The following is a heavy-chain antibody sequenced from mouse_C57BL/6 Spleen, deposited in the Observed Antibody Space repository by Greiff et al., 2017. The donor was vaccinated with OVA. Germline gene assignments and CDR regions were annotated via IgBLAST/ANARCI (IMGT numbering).Heavy chain of an antibody. CDR3: ARNYGSGGYAMDY. Sequence: VQLQQPGAELVMPGASVKLSCKASGYTFTSYWMHWVKQRPGQGLEWIGEIDPSDSYTNYNQKVKGKSTLTVDKSSSTAYMQLSSLTSEDSAVYYCARNYGSGGYAMDYWGQGTSVTVSS. CDR1: GYTFTSYW. J-gene: IGHJ4*01. CDR2: IDPSDSYT. D-gene: IGHD1-1*01. V-gene: IGHV1-69*01.